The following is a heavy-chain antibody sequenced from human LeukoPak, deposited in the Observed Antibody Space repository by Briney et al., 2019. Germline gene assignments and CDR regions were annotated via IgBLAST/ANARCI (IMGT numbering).Heavy chain of an antibody. CDR2: IFYSGST. V-gene: IGHV4-59*01. CDR1: GGSISSYY. Sequence: PSETLSLTCTVSGGSISSYYWSWIRQPPGKGLEWIGYIFYSGSTNYSPSLKSRVTISVDTSKNQFSLKLNSVTAADTAVYYCARTIHYDFWSGEVGYYMDVWGKGTTVTVSS. D-gene: IGHD3-3*01. CDR3: ARTIHYDFWSGEVGYYMDV. J-gene: IGHJ6*03.